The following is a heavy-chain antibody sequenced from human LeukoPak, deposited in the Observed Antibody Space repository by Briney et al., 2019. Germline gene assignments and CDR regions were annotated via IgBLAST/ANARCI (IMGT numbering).Heavy chain of an antibody. Sequence: ASVKVSCKASGYTFTSYGISWVRQAPGQGLEWMGWISAYNGSTNYAQKLQGRVTMTTDTSTSTAYMELRSLRSDDTAVYYCARAPRGLFYYDSSGSHAFDIWGQGTMVTVSS. CDR3: ARAPRGLFYYDSSGSHAFDI. CDR1: GYTFTSYG. D-gene: IGHD3-22*01. J-gene: IGHJ3*02. V-gene: IGHV1-18*01. CDR2: ISAYNGST.